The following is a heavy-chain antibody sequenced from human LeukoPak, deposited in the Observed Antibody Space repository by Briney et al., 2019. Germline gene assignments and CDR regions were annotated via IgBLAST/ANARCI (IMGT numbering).Heavy chain of an antibody. CDR2: IYYSGLT. CDR1: GVSITTGGNH. J-gene: IGHJ4*02. D-gene: IGHD2-15*01. CDR3: AKEGGLSFDS. V-gene: IGHV4-31*03. Sequence: SETLSLTCTVSGVSITTGGNHWTWLRQLPERGLEWLGYIYYSGLTSYNPSLQSRLSISRDTSKNQFSLTLTFVTAADTAVYYCAKEGGLSFDSWGQGGLVTVSS.